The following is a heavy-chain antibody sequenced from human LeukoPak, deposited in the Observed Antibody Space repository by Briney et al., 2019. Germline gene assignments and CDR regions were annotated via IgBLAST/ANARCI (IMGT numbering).Heavy chain of an antibody. D-gene: IGHD2-15*01. CDR2: IIPIFGTA. CDR3: ASMGYCSGGSCYRIDYYGMDV. J-gene: IGHJ6*02. V-gene: IGHV1-69*13. Sequence: APVKVSCKASGGTFSSYAISWVRQAPGQGLEWRGGIIPIFGTANYAQKFQGRVTITADESTSTAYMELSSLRSEDTAVYYCASMGYCSGGSCYRIDYYGMDVWGQGTTVTVSS. CDR1: GGTFSSYA.